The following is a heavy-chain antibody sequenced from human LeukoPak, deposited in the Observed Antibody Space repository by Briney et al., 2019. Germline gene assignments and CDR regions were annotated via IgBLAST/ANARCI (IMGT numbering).Heavy chain of an antibody. CDR3: ARAESDTAMVGYYYYYYMDV. Sequence: ASVKVSCKASGYTFTSYGISWVRQAPGQGLEWMGWISAYNGNTNYAQKLQGRVTMTTDTSTSTAYMELRSLRSDDTAVYYCARAESDTAMVGYYYYYYMDVWGKGTTVTISS. V-gene: IGHV1-18*01. CDR1: GYTFTSYG. CDR2: ISAYNGNT. J-gene: IGHJ6*03. D-gene: IGHD5-18*01.